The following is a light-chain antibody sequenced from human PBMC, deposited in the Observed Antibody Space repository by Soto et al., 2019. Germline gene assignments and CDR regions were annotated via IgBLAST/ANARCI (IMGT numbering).Light chain of an antibody. CDR3: QKYNSASIT. Sequence: DLQMTPSHSTLSAYVGYKFTITYRASQSISRWLAWYQQRPGTAPKIMSYDASSLESGVPSRFSGRGSGTQFTLAISCLQPEDVATYYCQKYNSASITFGQVTRLEI. CDR2: DAS. J-gene: IGKJ5*01. CDR1: QSISRW. V-gene: IGKV1-5*01.